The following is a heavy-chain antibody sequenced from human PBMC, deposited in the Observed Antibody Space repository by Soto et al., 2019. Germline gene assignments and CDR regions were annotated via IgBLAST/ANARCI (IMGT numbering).Heavy chain of an antibody. Sequence: GASVKVSCKASGGTFSSYAISWVRQAPGQGLEWMGGIIPIFGTANYAQKFQGRVTITADESTSTAYMELSSLRSEDTAVYYCARRIYSYGADDGYYYYGMDVWGQGTTVTVSS. CDR1: GGTFSSYA. V-gene: IGHV1-69*13. CDR3: ARRIYSYGADDGYYYYGMDV. J-gene: IGHJ6*02. D-gene: IGHD5-18*01. CDR2: IIPIFGTA.